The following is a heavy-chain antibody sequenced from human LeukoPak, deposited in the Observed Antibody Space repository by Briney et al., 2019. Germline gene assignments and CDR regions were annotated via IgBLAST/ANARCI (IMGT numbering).Heavy chain of an antibody. J-gene: IGHJ6*03. CDR3: ARDGPRLTFGGVIGDYYYYYMDV. CDR2: INPSGGST. CDR1: GYTFTSYY. Sequence: GASVKVSCKASGYTFTSYYMHWVRQAPGQGLEWMGIINPSGGSTSYAQMFQGRVTMTRDMSTSTVYMELGSLRSEDTAVYYCARDGPRLTFGGVIGDYYYYYMDVWGKGTTVTISS. D-gene: IGHD3-16*02. V-gene: IGHV1-46*01.